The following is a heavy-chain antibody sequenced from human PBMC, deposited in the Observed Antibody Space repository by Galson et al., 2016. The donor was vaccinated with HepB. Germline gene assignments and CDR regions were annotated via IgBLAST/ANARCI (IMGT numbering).Heavy chain of an antibody. CDR3: ARGGKSDEGDFFGMDV. CDR1: GFTFSSYS. V-gene: IGHV3-48*01. Sequence: SLRLSCAASGFTFSSYSMNWVRQAPGKGLEWVSYISSSSSTIYYADSVKGRFTISRDNAKGLVYLQMNSLRAEDTAVYYCARGGKSDEGDFFGMDVWGQGTTVTVSS. J-gene: IGHJ6*02. D-gene: IGHD3-16*01. CDR2: ISSSSSTI.